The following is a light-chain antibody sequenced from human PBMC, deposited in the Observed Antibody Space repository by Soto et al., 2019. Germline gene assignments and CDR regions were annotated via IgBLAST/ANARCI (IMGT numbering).Light chain of an antibody. V-gene: IGKV1-33*01. Sequence: DIQMTQSPSSLSASVGDRVTITCQASQDISNYLNWYQQKPGKAPKLLIYDASNLETGVPSRFSGSGFGTDFTFTIRSLQPEDIATYYCQQYDNLPITFGQGTRLEIK. J-gene: IGKJ5*01. CDR2: DAS. CDR1: QDISNY. CDR3: QQYDNLPIT.